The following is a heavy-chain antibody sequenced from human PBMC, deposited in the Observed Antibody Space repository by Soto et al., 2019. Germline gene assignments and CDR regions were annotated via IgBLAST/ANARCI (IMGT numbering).Heavy chain of an antibody. CDR2: ISAYNGNT. V-gene: IGHV1-18*01. Sequence: QVQLVQSGAEVKKPGSSVKVSCKASGGTFSTYAINWVRQAPGQGLEWMGWISAYNGNTNYAQKLQGRVTMTTDTSTSTAYMELRSLRSDDTAVYYCARELVLGAQYSSSARHFDYWGQGTLVTVSS. CDR1: GGTFSTYA. D-gene: IGHD6-6*01. CDR3: ARELVLGAQYSSSARHFDY. J-gene: IGHJ4*02.